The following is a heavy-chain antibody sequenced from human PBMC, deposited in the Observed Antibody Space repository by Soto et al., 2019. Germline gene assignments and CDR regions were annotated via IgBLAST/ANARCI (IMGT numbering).Heavy chain of an antibody. J-gene: IGHJ6*02. V-gene: IGHV3-53*01. Sequence: GGSLRLSCAASGFTVSSNYMSWVRQAPGKGLEWVSVIYSGGSTYYADSVKGRFTISRDNSKNTLYLQMNSLRAEDTAVYYCARESSTAYYYGMDVWGQGTLVTVSS. D-gene: IGHD4-17*01. CDR2: IYSGGST. CDR1: GFTVSSNY. CDR3: ARESSTAYYYGMDV.